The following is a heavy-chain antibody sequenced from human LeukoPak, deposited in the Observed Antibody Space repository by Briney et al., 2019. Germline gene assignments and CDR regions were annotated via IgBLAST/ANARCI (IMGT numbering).Heavy chain of an antibody. CDR2: INWNGGST. CDR1: GFTFSSYA. D-gene: IGHD3-22*01. V-gene: IGHV3-20*04. CDR3: ARVSDSSVAAYYYYMDV. Sequence: GGSLRLSCAASGFTFSSYAMSWVRQAPGKGLEWVSGINWNGGSTGYADSVKGRFTISRDNAKNSLYLQMNSLRAEDTALYYCARVSDSSVAAYYYYMDVWGKGTTVTVSS. J-gene: IGHJ6*03.